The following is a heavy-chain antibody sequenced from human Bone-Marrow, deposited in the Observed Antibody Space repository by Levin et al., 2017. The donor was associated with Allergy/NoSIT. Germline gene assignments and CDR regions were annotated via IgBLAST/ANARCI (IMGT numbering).Heavy chain of an antibody. CDR2: FTPVSGSA. D-gene: IGHD2-8*01. V-gene: IGHV1-69*06. Sequence: PGASVKVSCATSGDSFSRFAISWVRQAPGQGLEWMGVFTPVSGSAIYAQKFQDRVTITADRSTTTVYMELSSLRSDDTAVYFCAREGGVDAGYFFDYWGQGTLVTVSP. CDR3: AREGGVDAGYFFDY. J-gene: IGHJ4*02. CDR1: GDSFSRFA.